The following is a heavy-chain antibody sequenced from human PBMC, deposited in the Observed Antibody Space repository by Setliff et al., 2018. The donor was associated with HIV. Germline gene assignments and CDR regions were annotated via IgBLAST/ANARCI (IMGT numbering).Heavy chain of an antibody. Sequence: GGSLRLSCAASGFTFNSHEMNWVHLAPGKGLEWVSYISGSGSTIYYADSVKGRFTISRDNAKNSLYLQMNSLRAEDTAVYYCVRVYRAGSWDYWGQGTLVTVSS. D-gene: IGHD6-13*01. CDR2: ISGSGSTI. CDR3: VRVYRAGSWDY. J-gene: IGHJ4*02. V-gene: IGHV3-48*03. CDR1: GFTFNSHE.